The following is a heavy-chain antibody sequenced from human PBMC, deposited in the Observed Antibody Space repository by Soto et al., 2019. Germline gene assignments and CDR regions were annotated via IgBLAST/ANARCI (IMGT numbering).Heavy chain of an antibody. CDR1: GGSISSYY. V-gene: IGHV4-59*08. CDR3: ARRYGVAFDI. D-gene: IGHD3-10*01. Sequence: QVQLQESGPGLVKPSETLSLTCSVSGGSISSYYWSWIRQPPGKGLEWIGYIYYSGSTNYNPSLKSRVTISVDTSKNQFSLKLSSVTAADTAVYSCARRYGVAFDIGGQGTMVTVSS. CDR2: IYYSGST. J-gene: IGHJ3*02.